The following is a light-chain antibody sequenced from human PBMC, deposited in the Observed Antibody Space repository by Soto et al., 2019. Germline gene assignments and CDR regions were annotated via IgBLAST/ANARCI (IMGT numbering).Light chain of an antibody. Sequence: QSGLTQPASVSASPGQSITISCTGTSSDVGGSNFVSWYQQHPGKPPKLIIYDVATRPSGVSNRFSGSKSGSTASLIISRLQTEDEADYYCVSFTSSTTYVFGSGTKLTVL. CDR3: VSFTSSTTYV. J-gene: IGLJ1*01. V-gene: IGLV2-14*03. CDR2: DVA. CDR1: SSDVGGSNF.